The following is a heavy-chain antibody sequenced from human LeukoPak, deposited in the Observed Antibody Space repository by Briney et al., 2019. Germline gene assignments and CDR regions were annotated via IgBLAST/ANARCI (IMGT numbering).Heavy chain of an antibody. Sequence: PGGSLRLSCAASGFTFNSYEMNWVRQAPGKGLEWVSSIISGSGYIYYTDSVRGRFTISRDNDKNSLFLQMNSLRAEDTAVYFCARGYYFGSGSYFDSWGQGTLVTVSS. CDR3: ARGYYFGSGSYFDS. CDR2: IISGSGYI. J-gene: IGHJ4*02. D-gene: IGHD3-10*01. V-gene: IGHV3-21*01. CDR1: GFTFNSYE.